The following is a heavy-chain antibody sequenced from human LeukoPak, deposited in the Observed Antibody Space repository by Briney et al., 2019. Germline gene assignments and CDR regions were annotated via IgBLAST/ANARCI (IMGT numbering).Heavy chain of an antibody. CDR1: GYTFSDYY. Sequence: ASVKVSCTASGYTFSDYYVHWVRQAPGQGLEWMGWINPNSGGTNYARRFQGRVTMTRDTSIGTAYMELKRLRSDDTAVYYCARRLYGSGSPPFDYWGQGSLVTVSS. D-gene: IGHD3-10*01. CDR2: INPNSGGT. CDR3: ARRLYGSGSPPFDY. J-gene: IGHJ4*02. V-gene: IGHV1-2*02.